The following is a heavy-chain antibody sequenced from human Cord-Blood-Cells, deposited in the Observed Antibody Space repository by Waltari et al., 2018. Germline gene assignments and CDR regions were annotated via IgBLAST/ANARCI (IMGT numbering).Heavy chain of an antibody. Sequence: QVQLQQSGPGLVKPSQTLSLTCAISGDSVSSNSAAWNWIRQSPSRGLEWLGRTYDRSKWYNDYAGSVKSRIAINPDTSKNQFSVELNSVTPEDTAVYYCARAGGRYCSSTSCYIFDYWGQGTLVTVAS. CDR1: GDSVSSNSAA. J-gene: IGHJ4*02. V-gene: IGHV6-1*01. CDR2: TYDRSKWYN. D-gene: IGHD2-2*02. CDR3: ARAGGRYCSSTSCYIFDY.